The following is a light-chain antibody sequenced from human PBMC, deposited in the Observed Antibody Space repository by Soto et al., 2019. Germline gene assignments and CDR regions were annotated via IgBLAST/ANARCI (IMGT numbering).Light chain of an antibody. CDR2: DVA. Sequence: QSALTQPASVSRSPGQSITISYTSTSSDIVGYNFVSWYQQHPGNAPNLIIYDVASRPSGVSDRFSGSKSGNAASLTISGLQAEDEALYYFNSYTPSGAIVFGGGTKLTVL. CDR1: SSDIVGYNF. CDR3: NSYTPSGAIV. J-gene: IGLJ3*02. V-gene: IGLV2-14*03.